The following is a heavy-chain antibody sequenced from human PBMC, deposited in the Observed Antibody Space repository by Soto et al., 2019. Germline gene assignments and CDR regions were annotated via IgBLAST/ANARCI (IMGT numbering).Heavy chain of an antibody. D-gene: IGHD3-3*01. CDR3: ARIGRPTYYDFWSGLPRRYNWFDP. J-gene: IGHJ5*02. CDR1: GYTFTSYD. CDR2: MNPNSGNT. Sequence: ASVKVSCKASGYTFTSYDINWVRQATGQGLEWMGWMNPNSGNTGYAQKFQGRVTMTRNTPINTAYMELSSLRSEDTAVYYCARIGRPTYYDFWSGLPRRYNWFDPWGQGTLVTVSS. V-gene: IGHV1-8*01.